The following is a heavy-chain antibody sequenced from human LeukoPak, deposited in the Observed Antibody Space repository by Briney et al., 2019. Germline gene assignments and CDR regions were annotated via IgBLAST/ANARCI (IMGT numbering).Heavy chain of an antibody. CDR3: ARLRYTYGKNFDY. V-gene: IGHV3-7*01. J-gene: IGHJ4*02. CDR1: GFDFESYT. CDR2: INQEGSEK. D-gene: IGHD5-18*01. Sequence: PGGSLRLSCAASGFDFESYTMTWVRQAPGKGLEWVANINQEGSEKDYVDSVKGRFTISRDNAKNSLYLQMNTLRAEDTAVYFCARLRYTYGKNFDYWGQGALVTVSS.